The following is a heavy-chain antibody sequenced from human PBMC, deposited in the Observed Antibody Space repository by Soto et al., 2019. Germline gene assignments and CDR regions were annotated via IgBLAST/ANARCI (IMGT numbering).Heavy chain of an antibody. V-gene: IGHV1-69*13. J-gene: IGHJ4*02. CDR3: ASGEFTYHYASSAYYYYFDF. CDR2: TIPIFGTA. Sequence: GASVKVSCKASGGTFSRYAINWVRQAPGQGLEWMGGTIPIFGTAKYAQKFQGRVTITADESTSTAHMELSSLRSGDTAVHYCASGEFTYHYASSAYYYYFDFWGQGTQVPVSP. D-gene: IGHD3-22*01. CDR1: GGTFSRYA.